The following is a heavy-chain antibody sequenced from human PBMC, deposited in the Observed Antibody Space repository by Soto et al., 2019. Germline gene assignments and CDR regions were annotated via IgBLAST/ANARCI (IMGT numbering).Heavy chain of an antibody. Sequence: SETLSLTCAVSGGSISSGGYSWSWIRQPPGKGLEWIGYIYHSGSTYYNPSLKSRVTISVDTSKNQFSLKLSSMTAADTAVYYCARTGHLLDYWGQGISVTVSS. CDR3: ARTGHLLDY. CDR1: GGSISSGGYS. J-gene: IGHJ4*02. V-gene: IGHV4-30-2*01. CDR2: IYHSGST.